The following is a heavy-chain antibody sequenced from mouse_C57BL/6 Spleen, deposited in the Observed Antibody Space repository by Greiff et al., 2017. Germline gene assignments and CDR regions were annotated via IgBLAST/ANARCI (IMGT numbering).Heavy chain of an antibody. CDR1: GYTFTSYW. D-gene: IGHD3-2*02. V-gene: IGHV1-53*01. Sequence: QVQLQQPGTELVKPGASVKLSCKASGYTFTSYWMHWVKQRPGQGLEWIGNINPNNGGTNYNEKFKSKATLPVDKSSSTAYMQLSSLTSDDSAVYDCARAWSSGPFDYWGQGTTLTVSS. CDR2: INPNNGGT. CDR3: ARAWSSGPFDY. J-gene: IGHJ2*01.